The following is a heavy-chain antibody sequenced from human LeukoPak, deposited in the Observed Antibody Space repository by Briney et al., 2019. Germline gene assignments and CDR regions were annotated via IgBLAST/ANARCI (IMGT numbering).Heavy chain of an antibody. D-gene: IGHD2-15*01. J-gene: IGHJ4*02. V-gene: IGHV3-30*18. CDR2: ISYDGSNK. CDR1: GFTFSSYG. CDR3: AKDILDVVVVAATLLISGFDY. Sequence: GGSLRLSCAASGFTFSSYGMHWVRQAPDKGLEWVAVISYDGSNKYYADSVKGRFTISRDNSKNTLYLQMNSLRAEDTAVYYCAKDILDVVVVAATLLISGFDYWGQGTLVTVSS.